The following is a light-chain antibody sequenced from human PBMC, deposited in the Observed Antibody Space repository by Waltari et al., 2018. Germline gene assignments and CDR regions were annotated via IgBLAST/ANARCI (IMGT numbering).Light chain of an antibody. V-gene: IGKV3-20*01. CDR1: QSVSSSY. J-gene: IGKJ4*01. CDR2: GAS. Sequence: DIVLTQSPGTLSLSPGERATLPCRASQSVSSSYLAWYQQKPGQAPRLLIYGASSRATGIPDRFSGSGSGTDFSLTISRLEPEDFAVYYCQRYGSSPLTFGGGTKVEIK. CDR3: QRYGSSPLT.